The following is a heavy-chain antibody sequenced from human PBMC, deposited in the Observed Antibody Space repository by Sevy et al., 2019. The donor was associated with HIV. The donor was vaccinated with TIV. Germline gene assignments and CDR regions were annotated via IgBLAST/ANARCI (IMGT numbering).Heavy chain of an antibody. CDR3: ASPFDYDYVWGSYRYDY. Sequence: SETLSLTCTVSGGSISSSSYYWGWIRQPPGKGLEWIGSIYYGGSTYYNPSLKSRVTISVDTSKNQFSLKLSSVTAADTAVYYCASPFDYDYVWGSYRYDYWGQGTLVTVSS. CDR1: GGSISSSSYY. CDR2: IYYGGST. D-gene: IGHD3-16*02. J-gene: IGHJ4*02. V-gene: IGHV4-39*01.